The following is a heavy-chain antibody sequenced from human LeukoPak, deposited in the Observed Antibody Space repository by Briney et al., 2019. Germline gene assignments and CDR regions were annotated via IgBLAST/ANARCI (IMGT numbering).Heavy chain of an antibody. J-gene: IGHJ4*02. CDR1: GGSISSSNW. CDR2: INPDGSQT. Sequence: ETLSLTCAVSGGSISSSNWWSWVRQPPGKGLEWVANINPDGSQTYYVDSVKGRFTISRDSAKSSLYLQMNSLRAEDTALYYCARDGYSSGRDYWGQGTLVTVSS. CDR3: ARDGYSSGRDY. V-gene: IGHV3-7*01. D-gene: IGHD6-25*01.